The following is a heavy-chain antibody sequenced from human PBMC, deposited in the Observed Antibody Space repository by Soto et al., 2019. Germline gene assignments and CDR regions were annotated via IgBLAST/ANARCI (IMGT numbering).Heavy chain of an antibody. V-gene: IGHV3-23*01. J-gene: IGHJ4*02. CDR3: AKGPTYYYDSSGSLGY. CDR2: ISGSGGST. Sequence: PGGSLRLSGAASGFTFSSYAMILVRQAPGKGLEWVSAISGSGGSTYYADSVKGRFTISRDNSKNTLYLQMNSLRAEDTAVYYCAKGPTYYYDSSGSLGYWGQGTLVTVSS. D-gene: IGHD3-22*01. CDR1: GFTFSSYA.